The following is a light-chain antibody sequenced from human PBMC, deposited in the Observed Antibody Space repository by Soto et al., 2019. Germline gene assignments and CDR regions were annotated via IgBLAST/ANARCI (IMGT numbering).Light chain of an antibody. J-gene: IGLJ2*01. Sequence: SYELTQPPSVSVAPGKTARITWGGTNIGSKSVHWYQQKPGQAPVLVIYYDSDRPSGIPERFSGSNSGNTATLTISRVEAGDEADYYCQVWDSSSDHPGVVFGGGTKLTVL. V-gene: IGLV3-21*04. CDR3: QVWDSSSDHPGVV. CDR2: YDS. CDR1: NIGSKS.